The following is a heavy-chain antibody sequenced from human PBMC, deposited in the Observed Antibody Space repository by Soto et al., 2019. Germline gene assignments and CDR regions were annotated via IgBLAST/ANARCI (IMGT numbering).Heavy chain of an antibody. J-gene: IGHJ4*02. CDR1: GGSIGNYY. CDR3: ARQAREGYSSVAY. D-gene: IGHD4-4*01. V-gene: IGHV4-59*08. CDR2: IYYSGST. Sequence: QVQLQESGPGLVKPSETLSLTCTVSGGSIGNYYWSWIRQPAGKGLEWVGYIYYSGSTTYNPSLKRRVTISVDASKCQFSLKLSSVTAADTAVDYCARQAREGYSSVAYWGQGSLVTVSS.